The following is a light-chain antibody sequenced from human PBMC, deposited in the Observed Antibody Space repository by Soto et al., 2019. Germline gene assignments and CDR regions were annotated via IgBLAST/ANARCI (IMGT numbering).Light chain of an antibody. V-gene: IGKV1-39*01. J-gene: IGKJ2*01. CDR2: TAA. CDR1: QRITTY. Sequence: IHMTQSPSSLSASVGDRVTITCRASQRITTYFNWYQQKPVKAPKLLLSTAATLQGGVPSRFCGSGSGTDFTLTITTLQPEDFATYFCQQSYSTPYTFGQGTKLEIK. CDR3: QQSYSTPYT.